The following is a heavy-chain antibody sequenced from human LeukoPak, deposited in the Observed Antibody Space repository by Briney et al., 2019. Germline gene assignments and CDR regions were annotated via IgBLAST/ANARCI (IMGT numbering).Heavy chain of an antibody. CDR2: INWNGGST. V-gene: IGHV3-20*04. Sequence: PGGSLRLSCAASGFTFDDYGMSWVRQAPGKGLEWVSGINWNGGSTGYADSVKGRFTISRDNGKNSLYLQMNSLKASDTAMYYCARAMGVVVNRYYFDYWGQGTLVTVSS. CDR1: GFTFDDYG. D-gene: IGHD3-22*01. CDR3: ARAMGVVVNRYYFDY. J-gene: IGHJ4*02.